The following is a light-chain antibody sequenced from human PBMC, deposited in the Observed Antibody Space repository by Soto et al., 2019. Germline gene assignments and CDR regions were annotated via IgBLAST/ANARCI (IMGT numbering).Light chain of an antibody. CDR2: DAS. V-gene: IGKV1-39*01. CDR3: QQSYSTPPWT. CDR1: ESIRTW. Sequence: DIQMTQSPSTLSASIGDRVTITCRASESIRTWLAWYQHKPGKAPKFLIYDASSLESGVPSRFSGSGSGTDFTLTISSLQPEDFATYFCQQSYSTPPWTFGQGTKVEIK. J-gene: IGKJ1*01.